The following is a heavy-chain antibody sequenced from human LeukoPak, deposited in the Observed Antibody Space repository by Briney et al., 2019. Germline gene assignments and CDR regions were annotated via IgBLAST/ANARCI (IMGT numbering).Heavy chain of an antibody. Sequence: ASVKVSCKASGYTFTSYDINWVRQAPGQGLEWMGWMNPNSGNTGYAQKFQGRVTMTRNTSISTAYMEQSSLRSEDTAVYYCARGRYCSSTSGYTPPKRRYYYYYYMDVWGKGTPVTVSS. D-gene: IGHD2-2*02. CDR2: MNPNSGNT. V-gene: IGHV1-8*01. CDR1: GYTFTSYD. CDR3: ARGRYCSSTSGYTPPKRRYYYYYYMDV. J-gene: IGHJ6*03.